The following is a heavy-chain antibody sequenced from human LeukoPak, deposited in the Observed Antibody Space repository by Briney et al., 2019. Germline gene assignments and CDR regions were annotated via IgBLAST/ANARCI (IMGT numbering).Heavy chain of an antibody. D-gene: IGHD6-19*01. CDR3: ARVSRPGYSSGWYASPYDY. CDR2: IWYDGSNK. J-gene: IGHJ4*02. V-gene: IGHV3-33*01. CDR1: GFTFSSYG. Sequence: GGSLRLSCAASGFTFSSYGMHWVRQAPGKGLEWVAVIWYDGSNKYYADSVKGRFTISRDNSKNTLYLQMNSLRAEDTAVYYCARVSRPGYSSGWYASPYDYWGQGTLVTVSS.